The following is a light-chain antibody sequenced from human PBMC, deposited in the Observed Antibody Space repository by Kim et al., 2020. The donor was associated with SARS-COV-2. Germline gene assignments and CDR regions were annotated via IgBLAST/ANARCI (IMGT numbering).Light chain of an antibody. V-gene: IGKV1-39*01. CDR1: QSISSY. J-gene: IGKJ2*01. CDR3: QQSYSTPPMYT. CDR2: AAA. Sequence: SGGDRVTITCRARQSISSYLTWYQQKPGKAPKLLIYAAASLQSGVPSRFSGSGSGTDFTLTISSLQPEDFATYYCQQSYSTPPMYTFGQGTKLEI.